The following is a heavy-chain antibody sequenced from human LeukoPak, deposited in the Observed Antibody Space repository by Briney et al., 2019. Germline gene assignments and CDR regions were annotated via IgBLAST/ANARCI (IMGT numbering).Heavy chain of an antibody. CDR3: AKGSNWGSGYYFDF. D-gene: IGHD7-27*01. CDR1: GFTVSSYV. V-gene: IGHV3-23*01. J-gene: IGHJ4*02. CDR2: ITSSGSTT. Sequence: GGSLRLSCAASGFTVSSYVMGWVRQAPGKGLEWVSSITSSGSTTYYADSVKGRFTISRDNSENTLYLQMSSLRADETALYYCAKGSNWGSGYYFDFWGQGALVTVSS.